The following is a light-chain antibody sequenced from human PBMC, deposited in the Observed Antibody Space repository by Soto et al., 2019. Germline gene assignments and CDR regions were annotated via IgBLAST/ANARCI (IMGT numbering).Light chain of an antibody. CDR3: SSYAGSSNV. CDR1: SSDFGGYNY. CDR2: EVN. Sequence: QSALTQPASVSGSPGQSITISCTGTSSDFGGYNYVSWYQQHPGKAPKLMIYEVNKRPSGVPDRFSGSKSGNTASLTVSGLQAEDEADYYCSSYAGSSNVFGTGTKVTVL. V-gene: IGLV2-8*01. J-gene: IGLJ1*01.